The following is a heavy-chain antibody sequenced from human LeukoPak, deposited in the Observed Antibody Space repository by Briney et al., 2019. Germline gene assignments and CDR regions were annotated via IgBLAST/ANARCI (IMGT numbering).Heavy chain of an antibody. D-gene: IGHD3-22*01. J-gene: IGHJ3*02. CDR1: GGSISSSSYY. CDR3: ARLNYYDSSGGAFDI. CDR2: IFYSGST. V-gene: IGHV4-39*07. Sequence: PSETLSLTCTVSGGSISSSSYYWGWIRQPPGKGLEWIGSIFYSGSTYYNPSLKSRVTISVDTSKNQFSLKLSSVTAADTAVYYCARLNYYDSSGGAFDIWGQGTMVTVSS.